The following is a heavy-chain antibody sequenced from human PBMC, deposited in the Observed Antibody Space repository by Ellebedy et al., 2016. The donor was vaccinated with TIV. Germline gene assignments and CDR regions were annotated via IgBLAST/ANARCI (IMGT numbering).Heavy chain of an antibody. V-gene: IGHV3-11*06. CDR3: ARGGGFRADYSFDN. J-gene: IGHJ4*02. CDR1: GFGFSDYY. D-gene: IGHD2-21*01. CDR2: IRSTGTYV. Sequence: GESLKISCEGSGFGFSDYYMSWIRQAPGKGLEWISYIRSTGTYVEYEDSVKGRFTISRDNSKNSVVLQMKHLREDDVSVYHCARGGGFRADYSFDNWGQGTLVTVSS.